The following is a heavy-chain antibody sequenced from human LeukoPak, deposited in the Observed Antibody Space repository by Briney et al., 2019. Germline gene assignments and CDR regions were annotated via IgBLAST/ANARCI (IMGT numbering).Heavy chain of an antibody. CDR2: ISPTGSTT. D-gene: IGHD6-6*01. Sequence: PGGSLRLSCTASGFSFSGHWMHRARQLPGKGLVWVSRISPTGSTTSYADSVKCRFTVSRDNAKNTLYLHVNNLRAEDTAVYYCARGPNSNWSGLDFWGQGTLLTVSS. V-gene: IGHV3-74*01. J-gene: IGHJ4*02. CDR1: GFSFSGHW. CDR3: ARGPNSNWSGLDF.